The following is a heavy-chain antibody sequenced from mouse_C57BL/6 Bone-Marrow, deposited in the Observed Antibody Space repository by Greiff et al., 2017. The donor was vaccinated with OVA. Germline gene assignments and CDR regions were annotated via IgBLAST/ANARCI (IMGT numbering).Heavy chain of an antibody. CDR3: VRGGNYVPWFAY. CDR1: GFSFNTYA. V-gene: IGHV10-1*01. J-gene: IGHJ3*01. D-gene: IGHD2-1*01. Sequence: EVQLVESGGGLVQPKGSLKLSCAASGFSFNTYAMNWVRQAPGKGLEWVARIRSKSNNYATYYADSVKDRFTISRDDSESMLYLQMNNLKTEDTAMYYCVRGGNYVPWFAYWGQGTLVTVSA. CDR2: IRSKSNNYAT.